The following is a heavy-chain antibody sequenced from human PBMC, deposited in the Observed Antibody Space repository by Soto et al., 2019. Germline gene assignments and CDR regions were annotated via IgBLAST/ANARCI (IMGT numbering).Heavy chain of an antibody. J-gene: IGHJ4*02. V-gene: IGHV4-34*01. CDR2: INHSGST. CDR1: GGSFSGYY. D-gene: IGHD6-13*01. CDR3: ARGRGVYSSSWYGKFDY. Sequence: PSETLSLTCAVYGGSFSGYYWSWIRQPPGKGLEWVGEINHSGSTNYNPSLKSRVTISVDTSKNQFSLKLSSVTAADTAVYYCARGRGVYSSSWYGKFDYWGQGTLVTVSS.